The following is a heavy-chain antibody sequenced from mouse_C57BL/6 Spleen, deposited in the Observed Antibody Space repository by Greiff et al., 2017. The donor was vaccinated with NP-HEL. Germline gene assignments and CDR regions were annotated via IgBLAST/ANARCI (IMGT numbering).Heavy chain of an antibody. V-gene: IGHV1-80*01. Sequence: QVQLKQSGAELVKPGASVKISCKASGYAFSSYWMNWVKQRPGKGLEWIGQIYPGDGDTNYNGKFKGKATLTADKSSSTAYMQLSSLTSEDSAVYFCARSWGNYGFDYWGQGTTLTVSS. CDR1: GYAFSSYW. CDR3: ARSWGNYGFDY. CDR2: IYPGDGDT. J-gene: IGHJ2*01. D-gene: IGHD2-1*01.